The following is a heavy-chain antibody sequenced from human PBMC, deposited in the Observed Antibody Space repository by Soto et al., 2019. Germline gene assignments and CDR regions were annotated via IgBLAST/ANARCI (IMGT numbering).Heavy chain of an antibody. V-gene: IGHV4-34*01. Sequence: PSETLSLTCAVYGGSFSAYYWSWIRQSPGKGLEWIGEIHHSGSINYKPSLKSRVTISVDTSKNQFSLELRSVTAADTAVYYCASYGSGSYYNGYYFDYWGQETLVTVSS. CDR1: GGSFSAYY. J-gene: IGHJ4*02. D-gene: IGHD3-10*01. CDR3: ASYGSGSYYNGYYFDY. CDR2: IHHSGSI.